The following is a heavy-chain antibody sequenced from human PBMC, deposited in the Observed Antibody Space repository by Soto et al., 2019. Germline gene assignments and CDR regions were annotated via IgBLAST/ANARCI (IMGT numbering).Heavy chain of an antibody. CDR1: GFTFSSYA. CDR3: ARSCYRPYDY. CDR2: ISYDGSNK. D-gene: IGHD5-12*01. V-gene: IGHV3-30-3*01. Sequence: GGSLTLSCAASGFTFSSYAMNCVRQAPGKGLEWVAVISYDGSNKYYADSVKGRFTISRDNSKNTLSLQMNSLRAEDTAVYYCARSCYRPYDYWGQGTLVPVSS. J-gene: IGHJ4*02.